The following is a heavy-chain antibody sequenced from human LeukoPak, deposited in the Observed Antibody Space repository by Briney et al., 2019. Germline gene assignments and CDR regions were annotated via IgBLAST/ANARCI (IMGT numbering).Heavy chain of an antibody. D-gene: IGHD3-22*01. V-gene: IGHV3-21*01. Sequence: GGSLRLSCAASGFTFSSYSMNGVRQAPGKGLEWVSSISSSSSYIYYADSVKGRFTISRDNAKNSLYLQMNSLRAEDTAVYYCARDFDYYDSSGYYDYWGQGTLVTVSS. J-gene: IGHJ4*02. CDR3: ARDFDYYDSSGYYDY. CDR2: ISSSSSYI. CDR1: GFTFSSYS.